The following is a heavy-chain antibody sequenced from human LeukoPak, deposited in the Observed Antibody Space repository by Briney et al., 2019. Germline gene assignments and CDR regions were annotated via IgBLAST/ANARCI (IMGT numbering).Heavy chain of an antibody. V-gene: IGHV1-69*13. CDR1: GGTFSSYA. CDR3: ARVLMGYDSSGYLTPFDY. J-gene: IGHJ4*02. CDR2: IIPIFGTA. Sequence: GASVKVSCRASGGTFSSYAISWVRQAPGQGLEWMGGIIPIFGTANYAQKFQGRVTITADESTSTAYMELSSLRSEDTAVYYCARVLMGYDSSGYLTPFDYWGQGTLVTVSS. D-gene: IGHD3-22*01.